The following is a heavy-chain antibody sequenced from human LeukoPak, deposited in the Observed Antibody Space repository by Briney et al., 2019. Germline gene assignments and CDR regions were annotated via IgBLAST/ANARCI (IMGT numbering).Heavy chain of an antibody. Sequence: QTGRSLRLSCAASGFTFSSYGMHWVRQAPGKGLEWVAVIWYDGSNKYYADSVKGRFTISRDNSKNTLYLQMNSLRAEDTAVYYCAREHRIAVAGTLDYWGQGTLVTVSS. J-gene: IGHJ4*02. CDR3: AREHRIAVAGTLDY. D-gene: IGHD6-19*01. CDR1: GFTFSSYG. CDR2: IWYDGSNK. V-gene: IGHV3-33*01.